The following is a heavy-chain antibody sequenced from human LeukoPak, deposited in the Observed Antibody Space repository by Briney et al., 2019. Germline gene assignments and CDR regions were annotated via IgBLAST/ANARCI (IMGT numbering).Heavy chain of an antibody. CDR3: ARHVYDSSGYYYWYCDL. CDR1: VGSLSSYY. Sequence: PPESLSLTRTLSVGSLSSYYWSWIPPPPEKGLERIGYIYHKGNTTHNPSLKSRVTIPVDTSKSQFSLKLRSVTAADTAVYYCARHVYDSSGYYYWYCDLWGRGTLVTVSS. D-gene: IGHD3-22*01. CDR2: IYHKGNT. J-gene: IGHJ2*01. V-gene: IGHV4-59*08.